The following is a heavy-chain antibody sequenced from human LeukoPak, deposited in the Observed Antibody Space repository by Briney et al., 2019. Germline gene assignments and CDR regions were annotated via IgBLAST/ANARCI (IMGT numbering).Heavy chain of an antibody. CDR1: GFTFSSYA. CDR3: ARALSITMIVVNDAFDI. V-gene: IGHV3-30*04. D-gene: IGHD3-22*01. CDR2: ISYDGSNK. Sequence: GGSLRLSCAASGFTFSSYAMHWVRQAPGKGLEWVAVISYDGSNKYYADSVKGRFTISRDNSKNTLYLQMNSLRAEDTAVYYCARALSITMIVVNDAFDIWGQGTMVTVSS. J-gene: IGHJ3*02.